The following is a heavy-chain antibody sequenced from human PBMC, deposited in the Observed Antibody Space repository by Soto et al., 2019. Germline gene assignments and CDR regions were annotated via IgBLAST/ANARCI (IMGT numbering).Heavy chain of an antibody. D-gene: IGHD5-18*01. CDR2: ISSSSRTI. Sequence: EVQLVESGGGLVQPGGSLRLSCEASGFTFSSYSMNWVRQAPGKGLEWVSYISSSSRTIYYADSVKGRFTISRDNAKNSLYLYMNSLSDEDTAVYYCARAYLERDTAMAPTFDYWGQGTLVTVSS. J-gene: IGHJ4*02. CDR1: GFTFSSYS. CDR3: ARAYLERDTAMAPTFDY. V-gene: IGHV3-48*02.